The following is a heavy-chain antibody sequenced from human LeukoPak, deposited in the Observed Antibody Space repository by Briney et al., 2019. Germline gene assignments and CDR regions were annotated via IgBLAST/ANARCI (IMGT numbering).Heavy chain of an antibody. D-gene: IGHD3-22*01. Sequence: SETLSLTCTVSGYSLSSGNYWGWIRQPPGKGLEWMGSIDHSGSIYYNPSLKSRVTISVDTSKNQFSLKVSSVTAADTAVYYCARVMDYYDGTGYPPPAAADYWGQGTLVTVSS. V-gene: IGHV4-38-2*02. J-gene: IGHJ4*02. CDR1: GYSLSSGNY. CDR3: ARVMDYYDGTGYPPPAAADY. CDR2: IDHSGSI.